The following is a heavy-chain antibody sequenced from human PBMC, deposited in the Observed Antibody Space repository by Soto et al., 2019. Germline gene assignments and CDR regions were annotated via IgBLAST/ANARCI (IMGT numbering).Heavy chain of an antibody. CDR2: TSYDGNNR. Sequence: QVRLVESGGGVVQPGRSLRLSCAGSGFSFSSYVLSWVRQAPGRGLEWVAATSYDGNNRYYADTVKGRVIISKDNSKNTLDLEMETPRPEDTAVYYCAGVYYGGDSVNNSWGQGTPVTVSS. CDR3: AGVYYGGDSVNNS. V-gene: IGHV3-30-3*01. J-gene: IGHJ4*02. D-gene: IGHD2-21*02. CDR1: GFSFSSYV.